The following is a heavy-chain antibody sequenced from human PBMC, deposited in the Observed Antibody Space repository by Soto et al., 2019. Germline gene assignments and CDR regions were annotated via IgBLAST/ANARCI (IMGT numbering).Heavy chain of an antibody. CDR1: GYSFSSYW. J-gene: IGHJ5*02. V-gene: IGHV5-10-1*01. Sequence: GESLKISCKGSGYSFSSYWISWVRQMPGKGLEWMGRIDPSDSYTNYGPSFQGHVTISADKSITTAYLQWSSLKASDTAMYYCARHQDIVVVPAIFDPWGQGTLVTVSS. D-gene: IGHD2-2*01. CDR2: IDPSDSYT. CDR3: ARHQDIVVVPAIFDP.